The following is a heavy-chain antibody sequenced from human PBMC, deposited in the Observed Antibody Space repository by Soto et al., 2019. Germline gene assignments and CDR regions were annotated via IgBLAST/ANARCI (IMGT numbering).Heavy chain of an antibody. CDR2: IIPIFGTA. V-gene: IGHV1-69*13. D-gene: IGHD3-3*01. CDR1: GGTFSSYA. Sequence: SVKVSCKASGGTFSSYAISWVRQAPGQGLEWMGGIIPIFGTANYAQKFQGRVTITADESTSTAYMELSSLRSEDTAVYYCAVLRYDFWSGLLYYYYGMDVWGQGTTVTVSS. J-gene: IGHJ6*02. CDR3: AVLRYDFWSGLLYYYYGMDV.